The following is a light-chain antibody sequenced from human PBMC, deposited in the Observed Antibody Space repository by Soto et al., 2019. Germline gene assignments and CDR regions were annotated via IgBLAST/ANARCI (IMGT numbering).Light chain of an antibody. Sequence: EIVLTQSPGTLSLSPGERATLSCRASQSVSSSYLAWYQQKPGQAPRLLIYGASSRATGIPDRFSGSGSGTHLTLTISRLEPEDFAVYYCQQYGSSPRFTFGPGTKVDIK. J-gene: IGKJ3*01. CDR3: QQYGSSPRFT. V-gene: IGKV3-20*01. CDR2: GAS. CDR1: QSVSSSY.